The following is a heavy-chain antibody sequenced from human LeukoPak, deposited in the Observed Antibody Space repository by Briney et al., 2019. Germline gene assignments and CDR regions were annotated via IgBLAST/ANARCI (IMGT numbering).Heavy chain of an antibody. Sequence: GRSLRLSCAASGFTFDDYAMHWVRQAPGKGLEWVSGIGWNSGSIGYADSVKGRFTISRDNAKNSLYLQMNSLRAEDTALYYCAKGSWSTYYYYYMDVWGKGTTVTVSS. CDR1: GFTFDDYA. J-gene: IGHJ6*03. D-gene: IGHD6-13*01. V-gene: IGHV3-9*01. CDR2: IGWNSGSI. CDR3: AKGSWSTYYYYYMDV.